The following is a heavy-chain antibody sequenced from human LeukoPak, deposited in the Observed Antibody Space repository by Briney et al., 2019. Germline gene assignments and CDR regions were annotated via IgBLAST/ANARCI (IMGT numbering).Heavy chain of an antibody. V-gene: IGHV4-59*01. CDR3: ARGRSNYYGMDV. J-gene: IGHJ6*02. CDR1: GGSISSYY. Sequence: SETLSLTCTVSGGSISSYYWSWIRRPPGKGLEWIGYIYYNGNTNYSPSLKSRVTMPVDTSKNLFSLKVSSVTAADTAVYYCARGRSNYYGMDVWGQGTTVTVSS. CDR2: IYYNGNT. D-gene: IGHD1-26*01.